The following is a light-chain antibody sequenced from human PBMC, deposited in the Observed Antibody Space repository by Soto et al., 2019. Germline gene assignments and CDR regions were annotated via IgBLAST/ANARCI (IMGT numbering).Light chain of an antibody. Sequence: EIVLTQSPAXLSLSPGERATLSCRASQSVSSYLAWYQQKPGQAPRLLIYDASNRATGIPARFSGSGSGTDFTLTISSLEPEDFAVYYCQQRSNWPLTFGGXTKVEIK. CDR3: QQRSNWPLT. CDR1: QSVSSY. CDR2: DAS. V-gene: IGKV3-11*01. J-gene: IGKJ4*01.